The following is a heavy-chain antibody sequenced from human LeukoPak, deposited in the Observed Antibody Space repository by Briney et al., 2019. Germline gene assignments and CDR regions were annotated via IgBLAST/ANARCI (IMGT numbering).Heavy chain of an antibody. CDR2: INNNGDST. J-gene: IGHJ4*02. CDR3: AKVARTWYCSSTSCPEGDYFDY. D-gene: IGHD2-2*01. CDR1: GFTFSSHA. Sequence: PGGSLRLSCVASGFTFSSHAMGWVRRAPGEGLEGVSAINNNGDSTHYADSVKGRFTISRDNSRNTLYLQMNSLRAEDTAIFYCAKVARTWYCSSTSCPEGDYFDYWGQGALVTVSS. V-gene: IGHV3-23*01.